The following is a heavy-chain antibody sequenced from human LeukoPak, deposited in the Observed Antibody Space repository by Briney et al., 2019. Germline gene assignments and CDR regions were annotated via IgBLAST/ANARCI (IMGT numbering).Heavy chain of an antibody. Sequence: ASVKVSCKASGYTFTSYGISWVRQAPGQGLEWMGWTSAYNGNTNYAQKLQGRVTMTTDTSTSTAYMELRSLRSDDTAVYYCARVAARNRQMDYWGQGTLVTVSS. CDR3: ARVAARNRQMDY. V-gene: IGHV1-18*01. D-gene: IGHD6-6*01. CDR1: GYTFTSYG. J-gene: IGHJ4*02. CDR2: TSAYNGNT.